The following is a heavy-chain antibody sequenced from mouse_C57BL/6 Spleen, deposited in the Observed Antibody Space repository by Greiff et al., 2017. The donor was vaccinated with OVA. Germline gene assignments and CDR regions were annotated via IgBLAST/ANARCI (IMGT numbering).Heavy chain of an antibody. CDR2: IYPGDGDT. J-gene: IGHJ2*01. Sequence: QVQLQQSGPELVKPGASVKISCKASGYAFSSSWMNWVKQRPGKGLEWIGRIYPGDGDTNYNGKFKGKATLTADKSSSTAYMQLSSLTSEDSAVYFCARRVTTVVDAFDYWGQGTTLTVSS. CDR1: GYAFSSSW. D-gene: IGHD1-1*01. CDR3: ARRVTTVVDAFDY. V-gene: IGHV1-82*01.